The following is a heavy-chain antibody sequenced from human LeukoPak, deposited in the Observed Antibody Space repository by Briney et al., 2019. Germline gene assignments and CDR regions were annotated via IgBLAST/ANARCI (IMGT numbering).Heavy chain of an antibody. CDR2: IIPILGIA. D-gene: IGHD5-24*01. J-gene: IGHJ4*02. Sequence: ASVKVSCEASGGTFSSYTISWVRQAPGQGLEWMGRIIPILGIANYAQKFQGRVTITADKSTSTAYMELSSLRSEDTAVYYCARSQGRDGYSIWGQGTLVTVSS. CDR3: ARSQGRDGYSI. V-gene: IGHV1-69*02. CDR1: GGTFSSYT.